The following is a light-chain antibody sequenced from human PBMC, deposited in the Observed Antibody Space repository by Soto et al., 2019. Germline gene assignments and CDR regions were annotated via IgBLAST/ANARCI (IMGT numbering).Light chain of an antibody. J-gene: IGKJ4*01. CDR3: QQYNSYSDT. CDR2: DAS. CDR1: QSISSW. Sequence: DIQMTQSPSTLSASVGDRVTITCRASQSISSWLAWYQQKPGKAPKLLIYDASSLESGVPSRFSCSGSGTEFTLTISSLQPDDFATYYCQQYNSYSDTFGGGTKVEIK. V-gene: IGKV1-5*01.